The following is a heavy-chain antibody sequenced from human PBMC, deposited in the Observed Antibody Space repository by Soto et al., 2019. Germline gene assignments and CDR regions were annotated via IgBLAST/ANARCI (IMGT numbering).Heavy chain of an antibody. CDR3: ARSETDYSTFDY. CDR2: INAGNGDT. D-gene: IGHD3-9*01. J-gene: IGHJ4*02. V-gene: IGHV1-3*01. CDR1: GYTFTRNA. Sequence: ASVKVSCKASGYTFTRNAIHWVRQAPGQRLEWIGRINAGNGDTKYSQKFQGRVTITRDTSASAAYMELSTMGSEDTSVYFCARSETDYSTFDYWGQGTLVTVSS.